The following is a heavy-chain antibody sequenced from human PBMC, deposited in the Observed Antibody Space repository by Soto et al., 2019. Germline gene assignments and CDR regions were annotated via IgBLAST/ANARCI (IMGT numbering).Heavy chain of an antibody. Sequence: SETLSLTCTVSRGSISSSLYYWGWIRQPPGKGLEWIGSIYYSGSTYYNPSLKSRVTISVDTSKNQFSLKLSSVTAADTAVYYCASQLCTGGSCNLNRFXYWARGTLVTVSS. CDR3: ASQLCTGGSCNLNRFXY. D-gene: IGHD2-15*01. CDR1: RGSISSSLYY. J-gene: IGHJ4*02. CDR2: IYYSGST. V-gene: IGHV4-39*01.